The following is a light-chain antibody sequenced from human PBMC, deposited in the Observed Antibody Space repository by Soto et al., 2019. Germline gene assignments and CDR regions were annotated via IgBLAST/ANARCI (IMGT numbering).Light chain of an antibody. CDR2: GAS. CDR1: QSVSSSY. CDR3: QHYGSSPPYT. J-gene: IGKJ2*01. V-gene: IGKV3-20*01. Sequence: EIVLTQSPGTLSLSPGERATLSCRASQSVSSSYLAWYQQKPGQAARLRSYGASSRDTGIPDRFSGSGSGTDFTLTISRLEPEDFAVYYCQHYGSSPPYTFGQGTKLEIK.